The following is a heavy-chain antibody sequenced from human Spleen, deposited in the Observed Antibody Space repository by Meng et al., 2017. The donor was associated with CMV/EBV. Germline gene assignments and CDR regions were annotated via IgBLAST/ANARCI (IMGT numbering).Heavy chain of an antibody. CDR1: GGSISSGYYY. D-gene: IGHD5-24*01. Sequence: TGSGGSISSGYYYWRWIRQPPGKGLEWIGYIYYSGSTYYNPSLKSRVTISVDTSKNQFSLKLSSVTAADTAVYYCARAADGYNYFDPWGQGTLVTVSS. V-gene: IGHV4-30-4*08. CDR3: ARAADGYNYFDP. J-gene: IGHJ5*02. CDR2: IYYSGST.